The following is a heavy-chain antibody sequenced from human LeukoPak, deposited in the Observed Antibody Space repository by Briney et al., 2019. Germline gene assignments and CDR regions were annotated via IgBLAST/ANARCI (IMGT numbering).Heavy chain of an antibody. J-gene: IGHJ4*02. D-gene: IGHD4-17*01. CDR2: IYSGGST. CDR1: GFTVSSNF. V-gene: IGHV3-53*01. Sequence: GGSLRLSCAASGFTVSSNFMGWVRQAPGKGLEWVSVIYSGGSTYYADSVKGRSTISRDNSRNTLYLQMKSLAAEDTAVYYCARLDGPTVTSFDYWGQGTLVTVSS. CDR3: ARLDGPTVTSFDY.